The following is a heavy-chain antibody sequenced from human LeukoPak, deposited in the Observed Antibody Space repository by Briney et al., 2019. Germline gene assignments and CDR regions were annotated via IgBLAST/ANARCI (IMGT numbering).Heavy chain of an antibody. D-gene: IGHD3-3*01. CDR2: IYYSGST. J-gene: IGHJ4*02. Sequence: SETLSLTCTVSGGSISSYYWSWIRQPPGKGLEWIGYIYYSGSTNYNPSLKSRVTISVDTSKNQFSLKLSSVTAADTAVYYRARVLGTDPPYDFWGGRPWRFDYWGRGTLVTVS. V-gene: IGHV4-59*01. CDR1: GGSISSYY. CDR3: ARVLGTDPPYDFWGGRPWRFDY.